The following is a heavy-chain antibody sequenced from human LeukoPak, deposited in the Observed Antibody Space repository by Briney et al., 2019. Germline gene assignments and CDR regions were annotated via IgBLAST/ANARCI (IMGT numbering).Heavy chain of an antibody. J-gene: IGHJ4*02. Sequence: SETLSLTCTVSGGSINSYYWSWIRQAPGKGLEWIGYIYYSGSTNYNPSLKSRLTVSVDTSKNQFSLRLNSVTAADTAVYYCARADILTGSFDYWGQGTLVTVSS. D-gene: IGHD3-9*01. CDR2: IYYSGST. V-gene: IGHV4-59*08. CDR3: ARADILTGSFDY. CDR1: GGSINSYY.